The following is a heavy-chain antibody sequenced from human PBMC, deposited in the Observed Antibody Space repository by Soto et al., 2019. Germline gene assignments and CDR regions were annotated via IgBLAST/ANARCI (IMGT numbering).Heavy chain of an antibody. V-gene: IGHV4-30-4*01. D-gene: IGHD2-21*02. CDR2: ISKTGIT. Sequence: QVQLQESGPGLVKPSQTLSLTCTVSGGSISSGDYYWSWIRQSPGKGLEWIGYISKTGITYYKPSLKSRLSISVDTSKNQCSLKVTAVTAADTAVYYCAREFWSGGDCYGQPGWFDPWGQGTLGTVSS. CDR1: GGSISSGDYY. J-gene: IGHJ5*02. CDR3: AREFWSGGDCYGQPGWFDP.